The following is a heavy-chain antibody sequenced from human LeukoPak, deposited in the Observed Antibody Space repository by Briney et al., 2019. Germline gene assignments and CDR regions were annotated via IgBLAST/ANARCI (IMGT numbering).Heavy chain of an antibody. J-gene: IGHJ4*02. Sequence: GGSLRLSCAASGFTFSSYWMHWVRHAPGKGLVWVSRINSDGSSTRYADSVKGRITRYADSVKGRITISRDNAKNTLYLQMSSLRAEDTAVYYCASRDYFDYWGQGTLVTVSS. CDR3: ASRDYFDY. CDR2: INSDGSSTRYADSVKGRIT. CDR1: GFTFSSYW. V-gene: IGHV3-74*01.